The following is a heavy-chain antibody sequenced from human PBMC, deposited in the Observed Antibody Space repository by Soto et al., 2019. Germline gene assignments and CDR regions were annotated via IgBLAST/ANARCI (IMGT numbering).Heavy chain of an antibody. CDR2: IYVGGST. CDR3: ARDRGYNSVWSSDYSFDD. Sequence: EVRVVESGGALVQPGGSLRLSCAVSGFTVSDNSMNWVRQAPGKGLEWVSVIYVGGSTAYADSVKGRFTISRDNSKNTVYLQIDSLKAEDTAVYYCARDRGYNSVWSSDYSFDDWGQGTVVSVSS. J-gene: IGHJ3*01. V-gene: IGHV3-66*01. CDR1: GFTVSDNS. D-gene: IGHD6-19*01.